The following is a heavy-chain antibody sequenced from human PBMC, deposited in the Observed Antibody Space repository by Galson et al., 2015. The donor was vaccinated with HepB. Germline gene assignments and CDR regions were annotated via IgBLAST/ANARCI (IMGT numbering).Heavy chain of an antibody. CDR1: GYTFTSYG. CDR2: ISAYNGNT. D-gene: IGHD3-3*01. V-gene: IGHV1-18*04. CDR3: ARDWSAIFGVVRGGLFDY. Sequence: SVKVSCKASGYTFTSYGISWVRQAPGQGLEWMGWISAYNGNTNYAQKLQGRVTMTTDTSTSTAYMELRSLRSDDTAVYYCARDWSAIFGVVRGGLFDYWGQGTLVTVSS. J-gene: IGHJ4*02.